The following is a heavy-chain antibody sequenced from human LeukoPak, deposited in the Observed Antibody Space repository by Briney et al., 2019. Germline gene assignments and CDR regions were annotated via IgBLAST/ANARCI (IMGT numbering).Heavy chain of an antibody. J-gene: IGHJ6*02. CDR3: AKDVKIAAAGTLYYYYGMDV. V-gene: IGHV3-23*01. CDR1: GFTFSSYA. D-gene: IGHD6-13*01. Sequence: GGSLRPSCAASGFTFSSYAMSWVRQAPGKGLEWVSAISGSGGSTYYADPVKGRFTISRDNSKNTLYLQMNSLRAGDTAVYYCAKDVKIAAAGTLYYYYGMDVWGQGTTATVSS. CDR2: ISGSGGST.